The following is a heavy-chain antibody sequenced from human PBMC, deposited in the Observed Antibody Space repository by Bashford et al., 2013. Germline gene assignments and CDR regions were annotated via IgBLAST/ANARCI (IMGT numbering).Heavy chain of an antibody. V-gene: IGHV1-2*04. CDR3: ARDGITGTTVGLEGGMDV. J-gene: IGHJ6*02. CDR1: GYTFTGYY. D-gene: IGHD1-14*01. Sequence: ASVKVSCKASGYTFTGYYMHWVRQAPGQGLEWMGWINPNSGGTNYAQKFQGWVTMTRDTSISTAYMELSRLRSDDTAVYYCARDGITGTTVGLEGGMDVWGQGTTVTVSS. CDR2: INPNSGGT.